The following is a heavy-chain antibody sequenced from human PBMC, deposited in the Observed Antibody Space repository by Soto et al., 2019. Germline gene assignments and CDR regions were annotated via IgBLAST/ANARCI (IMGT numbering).Heavy chain of an antibody. CDR1: GFSFSSAA. Sequence: PVGSLRLSGAASGFSFSSAAMNWVCQAPGGGLEWVSSINGRADRTYYRPSVKGRFTISRDSSRDTLYLEMTSLRAEDSALYYCARSRDSSAWYSLDYWGQGTLVTVSS. J-gene: IGHJ4*02. D-gene: IGHD6-19*01. V-gene: IGHV3-23*01. CDR3: ARSRDSSAWYSLDY. CDR2: INGRADRT.